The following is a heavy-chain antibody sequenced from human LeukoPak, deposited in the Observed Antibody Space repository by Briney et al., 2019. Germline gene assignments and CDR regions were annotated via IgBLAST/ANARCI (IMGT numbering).Heavy chain of an antibody. CDR2: IYYSGST. D-gene: IGHD4-17*01. Sequence: PSETLSLTCTVSGGSISSGDYYWNWIRQPPGKGLEWIGYIYYSGSTYYNPSLKSRVTISVDTTKNQFSLKLSSVTAADTAVYYCARAHDYGDHYYFDYWGQGTLVTVSS. V-gene: IGHV4-30-4*01. CDR1: GGSISSGDYY. CDR3: ARAHDYGDHYYFDY. J-gene: IGHJ4*02.